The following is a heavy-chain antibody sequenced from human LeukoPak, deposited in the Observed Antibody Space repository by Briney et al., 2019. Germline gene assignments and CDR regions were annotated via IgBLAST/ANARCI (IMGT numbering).Heavy chain of an antibody. V-gene: IGHV3-23*01. Sequence: GGSLRLSCATSGFTFSANAMSWVRQAPGKGLEWVSVISGSGNTIYYADSVKGRFTISRDNSKNTLYLQMSGLRAEDTAIYYCAKLAVINGYWGQGTLVTVSS. CDR1: GFTFSANA. CDR2: ISGSGNTI. CDR3: AKLAVINGY. D-gene: IGHD4-11*01. J-gene: IGHJ4*02.